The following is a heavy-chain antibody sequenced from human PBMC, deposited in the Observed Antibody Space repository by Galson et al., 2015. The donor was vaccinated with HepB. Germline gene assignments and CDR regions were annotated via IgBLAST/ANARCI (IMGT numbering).Heavy chain of an antibody. V-gene: IGHV4-59*06. D-gene: IGHD3-22*01. CDR2: IYYSGST. CDR1: GGSISSYY. Sequence: SETLSLTCTVSGGSISSYYWSWIRQHPGKGLEWIGYIYYSGSTYYNPSLKSRVTISVDTSKNQISLKLSSVTAADTAVYYCARVGWDTMIVVVTGHEYYFDYWGQGTLVTVSS. J-gene: IGHJ4*02. CDR3: ARVGWDTMIVVVTGHEYYFDY.